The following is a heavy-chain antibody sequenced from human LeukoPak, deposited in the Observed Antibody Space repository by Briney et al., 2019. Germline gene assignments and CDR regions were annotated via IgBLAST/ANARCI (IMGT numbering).Heavy chain of an antibody. Sequence: GSLRLSCAVSGFSVSSNYMSWVRQAPGKGLEWVSVIYSAETTYYVDSVKGRFTISRDNSKNTVYLQMNSLRADDTAVYYCAGDETGYYFDYWGQGILVTVSS. CDR1: GFSVSSNY. CDR2: IYSAETT. CDR3: AGDETGYYFDY. D-gene: IGHD7-27*01. V-gene: IGHV3-53*01. J-gene: IGHJ4*02.